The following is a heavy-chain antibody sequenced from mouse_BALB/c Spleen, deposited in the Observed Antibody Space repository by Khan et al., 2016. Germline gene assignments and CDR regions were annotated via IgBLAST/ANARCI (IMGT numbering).Heavy chain of an antibody. D-gene: IGHD4-1*01. Sequence: QVQLQQSGPELVKPGASVRISCKASGYTFTSYYIHWVKQRPGQGLEWIGWIYPGTGNTTYNEKFKGRATLTADKSSTTAYMQLSSLTSEDSAVYFWARTGTGAWFAYWGQGTLVTVSA. CDR1: GYTFTSYY. J-gene: IGHJ3*01. CDR3: ARTGTGAWFAY. CDR2: IYPGTGNT. V-gene: IGHV1S56*01.